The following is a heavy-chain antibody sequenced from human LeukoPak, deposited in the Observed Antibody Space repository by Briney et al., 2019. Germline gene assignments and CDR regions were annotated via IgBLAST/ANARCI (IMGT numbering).Heavy chain of an antibody. J-gene: IGHJ3*02. D-gene: IGHD3-16*02. CDR1: DFTVSSFY. CDR3: ARGDYVWGTYPGAFDI. CDR2: IYGGHGS. Sequence: GGSLRLSCTASDFTVSSFYMSWVRRAPGKGLEWVSAIYGGHGSFYADSVKGRFTISRDNSMNTLYLQMNRLRAEDTAVYYRARGDYVWGTYPGAFDIWGQGTKVTVSS. V-gene: IGHV3-66*01.